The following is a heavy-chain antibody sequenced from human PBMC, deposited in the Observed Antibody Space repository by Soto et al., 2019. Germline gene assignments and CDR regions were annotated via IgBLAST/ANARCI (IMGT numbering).Heavy chain of an antibody. CDR3: ARVKRGYSYGDAFDI. Sequence: GGSLRLSCAAPGFTFSSYWMSWVRQAPGKGLEWVANIKQDGSEKYYVDSVKGRFTISRDNAKNSLYLQMNSLRAEDTAVYYCARVKRGYSYGDAFDIWGQGTMVTVSS. CDR2: IKQDGSEK. CDR1: GFTFSSYW. D-gene: IGHD5-18*01. V-gene: IGHV3-7*01. J-gene: IGHJ3*02.